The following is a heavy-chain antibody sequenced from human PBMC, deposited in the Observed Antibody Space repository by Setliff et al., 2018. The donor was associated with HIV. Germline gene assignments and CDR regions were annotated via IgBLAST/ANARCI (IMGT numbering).Heavy chain of an antibody. Sequence: SETLSLTCAVYGGSFNGYSWTWIRQPPGKGLEWIGCIDASANTYYIPSLKSRATISIDTSKNQLSLKLRSVTAADTAVYYCARIGSGWSVGWFDPWGQGTLVTVSS. CDR1: GGSFNGYS. D-gene: IGHD6-13*01. J-gene: IGHJ5*02. CDR2: IDASANT. CDR3: ARIGSGWSVGWFDP. V-gene: IGHV4-34*01.